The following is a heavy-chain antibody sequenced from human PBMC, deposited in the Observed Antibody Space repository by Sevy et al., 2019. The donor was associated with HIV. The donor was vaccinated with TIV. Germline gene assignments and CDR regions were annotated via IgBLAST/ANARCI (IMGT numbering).Heavy chain of an antibody. V-gene: IGHV3-7*01. J-gene: IGHJ1*01. CDR3: ATILPAGVPAEYFQH. D-gene: IGHD2-2*01. Sequence: GGSLRLSCAASGLTFSSYWMTWVRQAPGKGLEWVANIIQGGSQEYYVDSVKGRFTISRDNAKNSLYLQINSLRAEDTAVYYCATILPAGVPAEYFQHWGQGTLVTVSS. CDR1: GLTFSSYW. CDR2: IIQGGSQE.